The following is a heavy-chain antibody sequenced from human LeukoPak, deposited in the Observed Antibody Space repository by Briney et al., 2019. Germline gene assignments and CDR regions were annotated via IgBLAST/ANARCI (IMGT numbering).Heavy chain of an antibody. CDR1: GFTFSSYA. D-gene: IGHD3-22*01. CDR3: AKEGYYYDSSSPSAFDC. CDR2: ISGSGGST. V-gene: IGHV3-23*01. J-gene: IGHJ4*02. Sequence: PGGSLRLSCAASGFTFSSYAMSWVRQAPGKGLEWVSAISGSGGSTYYADSVKGRFTISRDNSKNTLYLQMNSLRAEDTAVYYCAKEGYYYDSSSPSAFDCWGQGTLVTVSS.